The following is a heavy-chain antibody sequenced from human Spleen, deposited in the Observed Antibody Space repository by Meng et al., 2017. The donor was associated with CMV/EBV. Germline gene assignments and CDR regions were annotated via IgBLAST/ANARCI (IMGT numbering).Heavy chain of an antibody. CDR3: ARSVRRGYCSSTSCLKGRYYFDY. Sequence: ASVKVSCKASVYTFTSYDINWVRQATGQGLEWMGWMNPNSGNTGYAQKFQGRVTMTRNTSISTAYMDLSSLRSEDTAVYYCARSVRRGYCSSTSCLKGRYYFDYWGQGTLVTVSS. CDR2: MNPNSGNT. CDR1: VYTFTSYD. D-gene: IGHD2-2*01. J-gene: IGHJ4*02. V-gene: IGHV1-8*01.